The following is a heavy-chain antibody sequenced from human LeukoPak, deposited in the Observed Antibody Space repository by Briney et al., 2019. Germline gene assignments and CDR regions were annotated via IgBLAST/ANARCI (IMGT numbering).Heavy chain of an antibody. J-gene: IGHJ5*02. CDR2: IIPIFGTA. D-gene: IGHD6-13*01. V-gene: IGHV1-69*05. Sequence: RASVKVSCKASGGTFSSYAISWVRQAPGQGLEWMGGIIPIFGTANYAQKFQGRVTITTDESTSTAYMELSSLRSEDTAVYYCAKHPGYSSSWYLEGFDPWGQGTLVTVSS. CDR1: GGTFSSYA. CDR3: AKHPGYSSSWYLEGFDP.